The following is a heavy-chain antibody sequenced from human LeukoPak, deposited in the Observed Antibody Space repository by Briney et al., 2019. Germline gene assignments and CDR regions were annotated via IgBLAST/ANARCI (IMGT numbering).Heavy chain of an antibody. CDR1: GYTFTSYD. J-gene: IGHJ6*02. V-gene: IGHV1-8*01. CDR2: TNLYRGNP. D-gene: IGHD6-19*01. Sequence: SVKVSYQASGYTFTSYDIKGLDQATGRGREWMGWTNLYRGNPRLAQMFQGRVTITSTTSISAAYMELSSLRSEDTAVYYCARGQVGSSGSYQDYSQGMDVWGQGTTVTVSS. CDR3: ARGQVGSSGSYQDYSQGMDV.